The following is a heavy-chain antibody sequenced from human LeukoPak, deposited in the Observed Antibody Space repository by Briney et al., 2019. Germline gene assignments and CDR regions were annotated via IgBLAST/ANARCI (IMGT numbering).Heavy chain of an antibody. D-gene: IGHD4-17*01. CDR2: ISGSGGST. CDR1: QFKFNSYG. V-gene: IGHV3-23*01. CDR3: AKDPNGDYIGTFDI. Sequence: PGGSLRLSCATSQFKFNSYGMTWVRQAPGKGLEWVPSISGSGGSTQYADSVQGRFTISRDNSKNTLYLQMNSLRAEDTAVYYCAKDPNGDYIGTFDIWGQGTMVTVSS. J-gene: IGHJ3*02.